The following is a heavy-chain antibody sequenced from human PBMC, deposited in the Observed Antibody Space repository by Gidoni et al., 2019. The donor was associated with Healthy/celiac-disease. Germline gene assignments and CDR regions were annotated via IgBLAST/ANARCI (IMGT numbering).Heavy chain of an antibody. CDR3: AKYLATVVTGFDY. CDR1: GVTFSSYA. D-gene: IGHD4-17*01. J-gene: IGHJ4*02. Sequence: EVQLLESGGGLVQPGGSLRLSCAASGVTFSSYAMSWVRQATGKGLEWVSAISGSGGSTYYADSVKGRFTISRDNSNNTLYLQMNSLSAEGTAVYYCAKYLATVVTGFDYWGQGTLVTVSS. CDR2: ISGSGGST. V-gene: IGHV3-23*01.